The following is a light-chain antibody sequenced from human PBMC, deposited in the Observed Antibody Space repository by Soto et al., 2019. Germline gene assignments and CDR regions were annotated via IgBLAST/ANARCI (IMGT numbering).Light chain of an antibody. CDR2: AAS. CDR1: QSISSY. Sequence: DIQMTQPPSSLSASVGDRVTITCRASQSISSYLNWHQQKPGKAPKLLIYAASSLQSGVPSRFSGSGSGTDFTLTISSLQPEDFATYYCQQSYSTPRTFGQGTKVDIK. CDR3: QQSYSTPRT. V-gene: IGKV1-39*01. J-gene: IGKJ2*01.